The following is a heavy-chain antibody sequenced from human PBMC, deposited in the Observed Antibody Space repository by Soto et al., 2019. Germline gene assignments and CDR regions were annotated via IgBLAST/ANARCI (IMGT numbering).Heavy chain of an antibody. J-gene: IGHJ4*01. CDR2: IYPGDSDT. Sequence: GASRKISCKGSGYSFTSYWIGWVRQMPGKGLERMGIIYPGDSDTRYSPSFHGQVTISRDNSKDTLYLQMNRLRAEDTAVYYSAKGPSPMVRGVMPFDYWGHGPLVTISS. CDR1: GYSFTSYW. V-gene: IGHV5-51*01. CDR3: AKGPSPMVRGVMPFDY. D-gene: IGHD3-10*01.